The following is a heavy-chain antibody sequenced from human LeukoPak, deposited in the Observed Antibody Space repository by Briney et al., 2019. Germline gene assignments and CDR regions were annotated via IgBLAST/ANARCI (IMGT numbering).Heavy chain of an antibody. J-gene: IGHJ4*02. CDR2: ISSGSVTI. D-gene: IGHD1-26*01. CDR3: ARGEWELLLKGVFDY. V-gene: IGHV3-48*04. Sequence: PGGSLRLSCAASGFTLSGNSMNWVRQAPGKGLEWISYISSGSVTIYYADSVKGRFTISRDNAKNSLYLQMNSLRAEDTAVYYCARGEWELLLKGVFDYWGQGTLVTVSS. CDR1: GFTLSGNS.